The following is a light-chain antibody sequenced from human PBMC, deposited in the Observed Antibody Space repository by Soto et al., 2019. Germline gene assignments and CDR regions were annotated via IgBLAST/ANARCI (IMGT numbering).Light chain of an antibody. CDR2: EVN. CDR1: SSDVGDYKY. CDR3: NSYTRSSTLVV. Sequence: QSALTQPVSVSGSPGQSITISCTGTSSDVGDYKYVSWYQHHPGKAPKLMIYEVNNRPSGVSNRFSGSKSGNTASLTISGLQAEDEADYYCNSYTRSSTLVVFGGGTKLTV. V-gene: IGLV2-14*01. J-gene: IGLJ2*01.